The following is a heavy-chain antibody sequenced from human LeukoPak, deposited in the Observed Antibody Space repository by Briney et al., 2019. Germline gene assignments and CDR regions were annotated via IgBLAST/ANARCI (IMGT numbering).Heavy chain of an antibody. D-gene: IGHD2-2*01. CDR2: ISAYNGNT. Sequence: ASVKVSCKASGYTFTSYGISWVRQAPGQGLEWMGWISAYNGNTNYAQKLQGRVTMTTDTSTSTAYVELRSLRSDDTAEYYCARDLSAVPAAIRRWFDPWGQGTLVTVSS. J-gene: IGHJ5*02. CDR3: ARDLSAVPAAIRRWFDP. V-gene: IGHV1-18*01. CDR1: GYTFTSYG.